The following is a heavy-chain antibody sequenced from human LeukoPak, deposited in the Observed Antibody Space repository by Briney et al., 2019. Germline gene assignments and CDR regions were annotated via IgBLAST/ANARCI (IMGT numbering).Heavy chain of an antibody. CDR2: VYHSGDT. CDR1: GASIGSSHW. Sequence: PGTLSLTCAVYGASIGSSHWWSWVRQPPGKGLEWIGEVYHSGDTNYNPSLRSRVTISADKSNNQFSLRLNSVTAADTAVFYCARGEERGSGTVHFDFWGQGILVTVSS. J-gene: IGHJ4*02. D-gene: IGHD3-10*01. CDR3: ARGEERGSGTVHFDF. V-gene: IGHV4-4*03.